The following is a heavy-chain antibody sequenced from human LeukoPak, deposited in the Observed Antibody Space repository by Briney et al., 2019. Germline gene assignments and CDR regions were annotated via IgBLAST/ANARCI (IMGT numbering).Heavy chain of an antibody. Sequence: GRSLRHPCAASGFTFSRNWVHCVSHTPEKGLVWVSRINTDGTTTDYAGSVKGRFTISRDNAKSTLYLQMNSLRVEDTAVYYSARANDNDGSSGYSHNYWGQGTLVTVSS. J-gene: IGHJ4*02. CDR2: INTDGTTT. CDR1: GFTFSRNW. D-gene: IGHD3-22*01. CDR3: ARANDNDGSSGYSHNY. V-gene: IGHV3-74*01.